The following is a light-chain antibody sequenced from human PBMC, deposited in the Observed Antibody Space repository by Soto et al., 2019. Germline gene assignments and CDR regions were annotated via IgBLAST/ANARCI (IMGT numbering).Light chain of an antibody. CDR2: EGS. CDR3: CSYAGSSTVV. V-gene: IGLV2-23*01. CDR1: SSDVGSYNL. J-gene: IGLJ2*01. Sequence: QSALTQPASVSGCPGQSITISCTGTSSDVGSYNLVSWYQQHPGKAPKLMIYEGSKWPSGVSNRFSGSKSGNTASLTTSGLQAEDEADYYCCSYAGSSTVVFGGGTKLTVL.